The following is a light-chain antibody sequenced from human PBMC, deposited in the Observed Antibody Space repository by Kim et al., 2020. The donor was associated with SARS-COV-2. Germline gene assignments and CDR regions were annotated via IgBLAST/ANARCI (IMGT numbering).Light chain of an antibody. CDR3: KQFYSYPIT. V-gene: IGKV1-13*02. CDR2: DAS. Sequence: PFVRSSVTSHSLVNQSSSSALAWYQQTSGQAPQLLIYDASNLESGVPSRFSGSGSGTDFTLTISSVQPEDVATYYCKQFYSYPITFGQGTRLEIK. CDR1: QSSSSA. J-gene: IGKJ5*01.